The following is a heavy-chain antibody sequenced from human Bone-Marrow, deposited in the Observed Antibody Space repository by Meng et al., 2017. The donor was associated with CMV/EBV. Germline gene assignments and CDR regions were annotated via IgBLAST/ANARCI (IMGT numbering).Heavy chain of an antibody. D-gene: IGHD1-26*01. V-gene: IGHV3-30*04. CDR1: GFTFSSYA. J-gene: IGHJ4*02. Sequence: GESLKISCAASGFTFSSYAMSWVRQAPGKGLEWVAVISYDGSNKYYADSVKGRFTISRDNSKNTLYLQMNSLRAEDTAVYYCARDRDYSGSYYFDYWGQGTLVTVSS. CDR2: ISYDGSNK. CDR3: ARDRDYSGSYYFDY.